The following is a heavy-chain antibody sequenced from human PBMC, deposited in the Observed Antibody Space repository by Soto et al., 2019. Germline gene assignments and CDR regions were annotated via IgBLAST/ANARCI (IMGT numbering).Heavy chain of an antibody. D-gene: IGHD1-1*01. Sequence: TETLSLTCTVSGGSVSIGSHYWSWLRQPPGKGLEWIAYIYHSGSTDYNPSLKSRVTISVDLSKNQFSLRLDSVTAADTAVYYCARDRSDEINSFDAFDIWGPGTMVTVSS. CDR1: GGSVSIGSHY. V-gene: IGHV4-61*01. CDR3: ARDRSDEINSFDAFDI. J-gene: IGHJ3*02. CDR2: IYHSGST.